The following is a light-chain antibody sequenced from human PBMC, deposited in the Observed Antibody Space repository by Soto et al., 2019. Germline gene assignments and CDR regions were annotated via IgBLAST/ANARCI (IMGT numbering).Light chain of an antibody. CDR1: QSVSSD. Sequence: ETVMTQSPSTLSLSLGERATLSCRASQSVSSDLAWYQQKPGQAPRLLIYGASTRATGIPARFSGSGSGTDFTLTVSGLQTEDVAIYYCHQYFRSPLTFGGGTKV. CDR3: HQYFRSPLT. CDR2: GAS. J-gene: IGKJ4*01. V-gene: IGKV3-15*01.